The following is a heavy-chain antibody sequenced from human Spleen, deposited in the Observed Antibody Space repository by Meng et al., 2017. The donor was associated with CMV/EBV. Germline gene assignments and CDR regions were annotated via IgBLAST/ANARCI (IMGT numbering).Heavy chain of an antibody. D-gene: IGHD2-21*01. Sequence: TCTVSGGSISSSSYYWGWIRQPPGKGLEWIGSIYYSGSTYYNPSLKSRVTISVDTSKNQFSLKLSSVTAADTAVYYCARLLWRYYFDYWGQGTLVTVSS. J-gene: IGHJ4*02. V-gene: IGHV4-39*01. CDR2: IYYSGST. CDR1: GGSISSSSYY. CDR3: ARLLWRYYFDY.